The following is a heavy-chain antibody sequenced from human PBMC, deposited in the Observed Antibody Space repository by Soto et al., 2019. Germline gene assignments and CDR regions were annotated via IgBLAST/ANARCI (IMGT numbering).Heavy chain of an antibody. Sequence: PCRSLRLSCGPSAFSRSNFDMHWVRQTTEKGLDWGSGIGFSGDTNYSGSVKGRFTISRENATSSLFRQLNSLRVGYTAVYYCVRGLTGWLLQWAPGTLVAVSS. CDR3: VRGLTGWLLQ. J-gene: IGHJ4*02. V-gene: IGHV3-13*01. CDR2: IGFSGDT. CDR1: AFSRSNFD. D-gene: IGHD3-10*01.